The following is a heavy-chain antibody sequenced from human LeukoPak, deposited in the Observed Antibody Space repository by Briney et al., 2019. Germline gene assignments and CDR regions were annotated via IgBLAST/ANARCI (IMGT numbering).Heavy chain of an antibody. V-gene: IGHV3-48*01. D-gene: IGHD6-6*01. CDR2: ISSSSSTI. Sequence: PTGGSLRLSCAASGFTFSSYSMNWVRQAPGKGLEWVSYISSSSSTIYYADSVKGRFTISRDNAKNSLYLQMNSLRAEDTAVYYCARDQWLPKYSSSSDYYYYYMDVWGKGTTVTVSS. CDR3: ARDQWLPKYSSSSDYYYYYMDV. CDR1: GFTFSSYS. J-gene: IGHJ6*03.